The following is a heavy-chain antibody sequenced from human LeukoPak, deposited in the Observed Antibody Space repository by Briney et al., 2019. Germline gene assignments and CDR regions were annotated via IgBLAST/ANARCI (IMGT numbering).Heavy chain of an antibody. CDR1: SGSISSYY. J-gene: IGHJ4*02. Sequence: SETLSLTCSVSSGSISSYYWSWIRQPPGKGLEWIGYIYYSGRTSYNPSLKSRVTISVDTSKNHFSLTLSSVTAADTAVYYCARGQKYRNGYTVTELGSGYFDYWGQGTLVTVSS. CDR2: IYYSGRT. V-gene: IGHV4-59*01. CDR3: ARGQKYRNGYTVTELGSGYFDY. D-gene: IGHD5-18*01.